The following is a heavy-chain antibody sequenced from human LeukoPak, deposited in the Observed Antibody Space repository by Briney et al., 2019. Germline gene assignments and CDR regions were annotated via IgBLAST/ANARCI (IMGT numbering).Heavy chain of an antibody. J-gene: IGHJ3*02. CDR2: LYSGGNT. Sequence: PGGSLRLSCEASGFTVSSNDMSWVRQAPGKGLEWVSVLYSGGNTYSADSVKGRFTISRDNSKNTLYLQLNSLRAEDTAVYYCVGVMRGAFDIWGQGTLVTVSS. CDR1: GFTVSSND. CDR3: VGVMRGAFDI. V-gene: IGHV3-53*01.